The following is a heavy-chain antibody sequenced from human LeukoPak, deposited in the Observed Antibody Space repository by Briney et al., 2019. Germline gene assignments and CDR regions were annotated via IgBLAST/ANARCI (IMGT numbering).Heavy chain of an antibody. CDR2: IIPILGIT. Sequence: PTASVKVSCKASGGTFSSYAISWVRQAPGQGLEWMGRIIPILGITNYAQKFQGRVTITADKSTSTAYMELSSLRSEDTAVYYCARGPPTAQYFQHWGQGTLVTVSS. J-gene: IGHJ1*01. CDR1: GGTFSSYA. CDR3: ARGPPTAQYFQH. D-gene: IGHD1-1*01. V-gene: IGHV1-69*04.